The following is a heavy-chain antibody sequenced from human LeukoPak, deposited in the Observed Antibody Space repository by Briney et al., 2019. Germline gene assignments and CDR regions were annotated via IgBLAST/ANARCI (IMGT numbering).Heavy chain of an antibody. V-gene: IGHV4-39*07. Sequence: SETLSLTCTVSGGSISSYYWGWIRQPPGKGLEWIGSIYYSGSTYYNPSLKSRVTISVDTSKNQFSLKLSSVTAADTAVYYCASQINDYGGRWFDYWGQGTLVTVSS. CDR2: IYYSGST. CDR1: GGSISSYY. J-gene: IGHJ4*02. D-gene: IGHD4-23*01. CDR3: ASQINDYGGRWFDY.